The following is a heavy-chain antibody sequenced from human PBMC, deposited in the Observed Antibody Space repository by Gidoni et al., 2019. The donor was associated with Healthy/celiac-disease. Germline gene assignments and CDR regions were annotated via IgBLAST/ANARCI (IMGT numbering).Heavy chain of an antibody. Sequence: QVQLVQSGAEVKKPGASVKVSCKASGYTFTSYDINWVRQATGQGLEWIGWMNPNSGNTGYAQKFQGRVTMTRNTSISTAYMELSSLRSEDTSVYYCARSWYYDSSGCYDYWGQGTLVTVSS. V-gene: IGHV1-8*01. D-gene: IGHD3-22*01. CDR3: ARSWYYDSSGCYDY. J-gene: IGHJ4*02. CDR1: GYTFTSYD. CDR2: MNPNSGNT.